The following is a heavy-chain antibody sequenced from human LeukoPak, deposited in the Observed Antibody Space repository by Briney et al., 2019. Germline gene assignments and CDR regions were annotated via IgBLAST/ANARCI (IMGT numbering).Heavy chain of an antibody. CDR1: GGSISSGSYY. CDR3: ARLSGYDWESSYDY. D-gene: IGHD5-12*01. V-gene: IGHV4-61*02. Sequence: SETLSLACTVSGGSISSGSYYWGWIRQPAGKGLEWIGRIYTSGSTNYNPSLKSRVTISVDTSKNQFSLKLSSVTAADTAVYYCARLSGYDWESSYDYWGQGTLVTVSS. CDR2: IYTSGST. J-gene: IGHJ4*02.